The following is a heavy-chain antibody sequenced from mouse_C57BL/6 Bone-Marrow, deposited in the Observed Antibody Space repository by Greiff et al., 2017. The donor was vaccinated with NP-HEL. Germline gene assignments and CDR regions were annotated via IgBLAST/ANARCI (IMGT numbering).Heavy chain of an antibody. Sequence: VQLQQSGPVLVKPGASVKMSCKASGYTFTDYYMNWVKQSHGKSLEWIGVINPYNGGTSYNQKFKGKATLTVDKSSSTAYMELTSLTSEDSAVYYCARYYGSSNPYWGQGTLVTVSA. CDR2: INPYNGGT. V-gene: IGHV1-19*01. CDR1: GYTFTDYY. CDR3: ARYYGSSNPY. J-gene: IGHJ3*01. D-gene: IGHD1-1*01.